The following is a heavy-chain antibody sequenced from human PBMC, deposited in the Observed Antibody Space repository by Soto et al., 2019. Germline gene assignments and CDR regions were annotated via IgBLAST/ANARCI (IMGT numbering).Heavy chain of an antibody. CDR1: GGGNVRDYR. CDR3: ERGGDSYTFGAVY. CDR2: IIPKRGSA. J-gene: IGHJ4*02. D-gene: IGHD2-21*01. Sequence: QVQLVQSGAEVKEPGSSVKVSCKASGGGNVRDYRTTWARRAPGQGLEWMGGIIPKRGSANYAQNLQGRVTVNADEATNTVYMELRSLRSDDTAVYYCERGGDSYTFGAVYWGQGTTVTVSS. V-gene: IGHV1-69*01.